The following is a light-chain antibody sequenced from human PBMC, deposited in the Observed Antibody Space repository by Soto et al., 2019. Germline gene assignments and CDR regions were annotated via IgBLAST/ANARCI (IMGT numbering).Light chain of an antibody. CDR1: QSISSW. Sequence: DIQMTQSPSTLSASVGDRVPITCRASQSISSWLAWYQQKPGKAPKLLNYDDSSLESGVPSRFSGSGSGTEFTLNISRLQPDDFATYSCQQYNSYSPWTFGQRTQVEIK. CDR3: QQYNSYSPWT. V-gene: IGKV1-5*01. CDR2: DDS. J-gene: IGKJ1*01.